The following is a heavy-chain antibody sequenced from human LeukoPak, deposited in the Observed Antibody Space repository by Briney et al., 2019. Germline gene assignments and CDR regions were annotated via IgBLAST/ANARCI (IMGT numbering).Heavy chain of an antibody. CDR1: GYTFTGYY. CDR3: ARDRGLETYYYYYYGMDV. CDR2: INPNSGGT. V-gene: IGHV1-2*04. Sequence: ASVNVSCKASGYTFTGYYMHWVRQAPGQGLEWMGWINPNSGGTNYAQKFQGWVTMTRDTSISTAYMELSRLRSDDTAVYYCARDRGLETYYYYYYGMDVWGQGTAVTVSS. J-gene: IGHJ6*02. D-gene: IGHD1-1*01.